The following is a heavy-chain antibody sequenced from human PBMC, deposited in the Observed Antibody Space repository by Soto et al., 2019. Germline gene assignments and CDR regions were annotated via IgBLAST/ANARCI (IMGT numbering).Heavy chain of an antibody. CDR3: ARLGSGSYRNPPSFDH. Sequence: GESLKISCKGSGYSFTSHWISWVRQMPGKGLEWMGRIDPSDSYTNYSPSFQGHVTISADKSISTAYLQWSSLKASDTAMYYCARLGSGSYRNPPSFDHWGQGTLVTVSS. CDR2: IDPSDSYT. CDR1: GYSFTSHW. J-gene: IGHJ4*02. D-gene: IGHD3-10*01. V-gene: IGHV5-10-1*01.